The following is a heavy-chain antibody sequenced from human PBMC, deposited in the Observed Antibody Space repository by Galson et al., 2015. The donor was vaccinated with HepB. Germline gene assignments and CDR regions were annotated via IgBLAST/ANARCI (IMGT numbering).Heavy chain of an antibody. Sequence: LRLSCAASGFTFSSYAMHWVRQAPGKGLEWVAVISYDGSNKYYADSVKGRFTISRDNSKNTLYLQMNSLRAEDTAVYYCARALYGSGSYYFDYWGQGTLVTVSS. V-gene: IGHV3-30*04. D-gene: IGHD3-10*01. J-gene: IGHJ4*02. CDR3: ARALYGSGSYYFDY. CDR1: GFTFSSYA. CDR2: ISYDGSNK.